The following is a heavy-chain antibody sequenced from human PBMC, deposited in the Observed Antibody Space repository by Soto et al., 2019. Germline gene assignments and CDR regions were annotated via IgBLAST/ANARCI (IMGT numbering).Heavy chain of an antibody. CDR2: ISSRSNYI. D-gene: IGHD3-22*01. V-gene: IGHV3-21*01. CDR1: GFTFSSYI. J-gene: IGHJ4*02. CDR3: ARANYDSSGLYYVDS. Sequence: SLRLSCAASGFTFSSYIMNWVRQAPGKGLEWVSSISSRSNYIYYADSVKGRFTISRDNAKNSLYLQMNSLRAEDTAVYYCARANYDSSGLYYVDSWGQGTLVTFSS.